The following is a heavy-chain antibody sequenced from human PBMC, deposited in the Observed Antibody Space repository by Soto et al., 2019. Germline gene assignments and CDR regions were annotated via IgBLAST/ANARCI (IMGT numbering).Heavy chain of an antibody. CDR3: ARGWSVGDIVVVVAQFDY. CDR2: ISAYNGNT. CDR1: GYTFTSYG. J-gene: IGHJ4*02. V-gene: IGHV1-18*01. D-gene: IGHD2-15*01. Sequence: ASVKVSCKASGYTFTSYGISWVRQAPGQGLEWMGWISAYNGNTNYAQKLQGRVTMTTDTSTSTAYMELRSLRSDDTAVYYCARGWSVGDIVVVVAQFDYWGQGTLVTVSS.